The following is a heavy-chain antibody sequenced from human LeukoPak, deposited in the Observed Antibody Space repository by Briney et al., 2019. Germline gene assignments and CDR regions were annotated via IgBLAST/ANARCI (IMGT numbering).Heavy chain of an antibody. CDR2: IWYDGSNK. CDR3: ARDLILPHYYDSSGYPDY. Sequence: GGSLRLSCAASGFTFSSYGMHWVRQAPGKGLEWVAVIWYDGSNKYYADSVKGRLTISRDNSKNTLYLQMNSLRAEDTAVYYCARDLILPHYYDSSGYPDYWGQGTLVTVSS. J-gene: IGHJ4*02. V-gene: IGHV3-33*01. CDR1: GFTFSSYG. D-gene: IGHD3-22*01.